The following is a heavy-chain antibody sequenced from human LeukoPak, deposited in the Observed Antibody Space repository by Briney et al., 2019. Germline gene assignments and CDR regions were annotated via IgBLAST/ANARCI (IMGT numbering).Heavy chain of an antibody. CDR1: GGTFSSYA. Sequence: ASVKVSCKASGGTFSSYAISWVRQAPGQGLEWMGWISDYNGNTNYAQKLQGRVTMTTDKSTSPDYMELRSQRSDDKAVDYCARVSWFGGNAFDIWGQGTMVTVSS. V-gene: IGHV1-18*01. D-gene: IGHD3-10*01. J-gene: IGHJ3*02. CDR3: ARVSWFGGNAFDI. CDR2: ISDYNGNT.